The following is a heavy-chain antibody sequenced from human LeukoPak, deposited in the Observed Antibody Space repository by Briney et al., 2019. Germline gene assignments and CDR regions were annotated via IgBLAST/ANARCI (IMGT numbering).Heavy chain of an antibody. CDR3: ARKGEYSSGWYGY. Sequence: GASVKVSCKASGGTFSSYAISWVRQAPGQGLEWIGGIIPIFGTANYAQKFQGRVTITADKSTSTAYMELSSLRSEDTAVYYCARKGEYSSGWYGYWGQGTLVTVSS. CDR1: GGTFSSYA. V-gene: IGHV1-69*06. D-gene: IGHD6-19*01. J-gene: IGHJ4*02. CDR2: IIPIFGTA.